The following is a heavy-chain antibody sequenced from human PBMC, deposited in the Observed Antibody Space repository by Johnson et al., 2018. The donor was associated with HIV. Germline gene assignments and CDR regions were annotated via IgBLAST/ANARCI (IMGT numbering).Heavy chain of an antibody. CDR1: GFTFSSYA. CDR3: AKDLDGYNSLDAFDI. CDR2: ISYDGPNK. J-gene: IGHJ3*02. D-gene: IGHD5-24*01. Sequence: QVQLVESGGGVVQPGKSLRLSCAASGFTFSSYAMHWVRQAPGKGLEWVALISYDGPNKYYADSVKGRFTISRDNSKNTLYLQMNSLRAEDTAVYYCAKDLDGYNSLDAFDIWGQGTMVTVSS. V-gene: IGHV3-30-3*01.